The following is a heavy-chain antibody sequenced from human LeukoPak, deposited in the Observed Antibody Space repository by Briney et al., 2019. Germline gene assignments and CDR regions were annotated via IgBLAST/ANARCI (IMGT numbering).Heavy chain of an antibody. Sequence: ASVKVSCKASGYTFTGYYMHWVRQAPGQGLEWMGWIKPNSGGTNYAQKFQGWVTMTRDTSISTAYMELSRLRSDDTAVYYCARAFSILGEHNGMDVWGQGTTVTVSS. V-gene: IGHV1-2*04. J-gene: IGHJ6*02. CDR2: IKPNSGGT. CDR1: GYTFTGYY. D-gene: IGHD3-3*02. CDR3: ARAFSILGEHNGMDV.